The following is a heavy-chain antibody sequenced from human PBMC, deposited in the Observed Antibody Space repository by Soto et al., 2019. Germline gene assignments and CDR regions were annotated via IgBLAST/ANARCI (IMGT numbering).Heavy chain of an antibody. CDR3: ARVFKQQLVFDY. CDR1: GYTFTSYA. D-gene: IGHD6-13*01. J-gene: IGHJ4*02. CDR2: INAGNGNT. Sequence: GASVKVSCKASGYTFTSYAMHWVRQAPGQRLEWMGWINAGNGNTKYSQKFQGRVTITRDTSASTAYMELSSLRSEDTAVYYCARVFKQQLVFDYWGQGTLVTVSS. V-gene: IGHV1-3*01.